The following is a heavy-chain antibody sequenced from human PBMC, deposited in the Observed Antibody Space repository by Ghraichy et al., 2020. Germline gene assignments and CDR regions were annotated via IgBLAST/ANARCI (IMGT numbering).Heavy chain of an antibody. V-gene: IGHV3-15*01. J-gene: IGHJ4*02. CDR2: IKREIDGGTT. CDR3: SVGLGRTDLDN. Sequence: ESLNISCAASGFTFSNSWMSWVRQAPGKGLEWVALIKREIDGGTTDYVASVEGRFTISRDDSKNTLYLQMNSLKIEDTAVYYCSVGLGRTDLDNWGQGTLVTVSS. D-gene: IGHD1-1*01. CDR1: GFTFSNSW.